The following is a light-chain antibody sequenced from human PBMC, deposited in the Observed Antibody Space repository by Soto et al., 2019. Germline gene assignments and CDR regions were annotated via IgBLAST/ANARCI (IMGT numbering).Light chain of an antibody. Sequence: EIVMTQSPATLSVSPGERATLSCRASQSVSRNLAWYQQKPGQAPRLLIYDASTRATGIPARFSGSGSGTDFTLTISSLQSGDFAVYYCQQYNNWPPLTFGGGTKVEIK. J-gene: IGKJ4*01. CDR2: DAS. CDR1: QSVSRN. V-gene: IGKV3-15*01. CDR3: QQYNNWPPLT.